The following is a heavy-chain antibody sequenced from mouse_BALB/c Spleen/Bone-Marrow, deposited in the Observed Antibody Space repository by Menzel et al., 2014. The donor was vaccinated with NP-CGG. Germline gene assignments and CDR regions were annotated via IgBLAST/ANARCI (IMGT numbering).Heavy chain of an antibody. CDR3: ARGNYYGNLDY. J-gene: IGHJ2*01. CDR2: INPDSRTI. D-gene: IGHD2-1*01. V-gene: IGHV4-1*02. Sequence: EVHLQQSGGGLVQPGGSLKLSCAASGFDFRRYWMSWVRQAPGKGLQWIGEINPDSRTINYTPSLKDKFIISRDNAKNTLYLQMSKVRSEDTALYYCARGNYYGNLDYWGQGTPLTVSS. CDR1: GFDFRRYW.